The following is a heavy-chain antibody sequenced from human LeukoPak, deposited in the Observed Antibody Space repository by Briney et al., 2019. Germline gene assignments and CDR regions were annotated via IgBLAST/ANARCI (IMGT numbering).Heavy chain of an antibody. CDR3: SRVACSSTTCYLAY. Sequence: GGSLRLSCAASGFTFSNYEMNWVRQAPGKGLEWVSYISSSGSSINYADSVKGRFTTSRDNAENSLSLQMNSLRAEDTAVYYRSRVACSSTTCYLAYWGQGTLVTVSS. CDR1: GFTFSNYE. CDR2: ISSSGSSI. D-gene: IGHD2-2*01. V-gene: IGHV3-48*03. J-gene: IGHJ4*02.